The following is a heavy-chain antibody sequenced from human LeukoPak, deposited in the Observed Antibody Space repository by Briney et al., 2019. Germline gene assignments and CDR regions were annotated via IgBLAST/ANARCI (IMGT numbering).Heavy chain of an antibody. CDR1: GFSFSDYA. CDR3: VKRQQLGL. D-gene: IGHD6-13*01. J-gene: IGHJ4*02. Sequence: SGGSLRLSCAASGFSFSDYAMHWVRQAPGKGLEWVALISYDGGSQYYADSVRGRFTISRDNSKNTLYLQMSSLRAEDTAVYYCVKRQQLGLWGQGTLVTVSS. V-gene: IGHV3-30*18. CDR2: ISYDGGSQ.